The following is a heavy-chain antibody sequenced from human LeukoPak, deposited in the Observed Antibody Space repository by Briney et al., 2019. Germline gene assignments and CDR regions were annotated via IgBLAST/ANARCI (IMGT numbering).Heavy chain of an antibody. CDR1: GGSISSSY. Sequence: SETLSLTCTVSGGSISSSYWSWIRQPAGKGLEWIGRIYATESTNYNPSFKSRVTMSLDTSKNQFSLRLTSVTAADTAVYYCARGWELLARNAFDIWGQGTMVTVSS. J-gene: IGHJ3*02. CDR3: ARGWELLARNAFDI. D-gene: IGHD1-26*01. V-gene: IGHV4-4*07. CDR2: IYATEST.